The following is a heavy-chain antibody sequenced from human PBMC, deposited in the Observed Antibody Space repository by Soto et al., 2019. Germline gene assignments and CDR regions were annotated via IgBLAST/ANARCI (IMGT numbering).Heavy chain of an antibody. CDR2: ISYDGSNK. V-gene: IGHV3-30-3*01. J-gene: IGHJ4*02. CDR1: GFTFSSYA. CDR3: VSARILMVVAATPFHFDY. D-gene: IGHD2-15*01. Sequence: PGGSLRLSCAASGFTFSSYAMHWVRQAPGKGLEWVAVISYDGSNKYYADSVKGRFTISRDNSKNTLYLQMNSLRAEDTAVYYCVSARILMVVAATPFHFDYWGQGTLVTVSS.